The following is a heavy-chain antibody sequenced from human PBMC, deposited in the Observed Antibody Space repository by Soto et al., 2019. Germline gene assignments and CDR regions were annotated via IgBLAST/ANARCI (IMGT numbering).Heavy chain of an antibody. CDR1: GGSISSYY. J-gene: IGHJ4*02. CDR3: ATSYANAWYTY. CDR2: IYHSGST. D-gene: IGHD2-8*01. V-gene: IGHV4-59*01. Sequence: PSETLSLTCTVSGGSISSYYWSWIRQPPGKGLEWIGYIYHSGSTNYNPSLKSRVTISVDRSKNQFSLKLSSVTAADTAVYYCATSYANAWYTYWGQGTQVTVSS.